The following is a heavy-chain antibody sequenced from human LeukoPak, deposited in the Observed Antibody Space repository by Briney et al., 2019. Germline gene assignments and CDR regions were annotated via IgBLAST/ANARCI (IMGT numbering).Heavy chain of an antibody. CDR2: IKSKTDGGTT. CDR3: TTDLGRQLWLPHFDD. CDR1: GFTFSNAW. Sequence: GGSLRLSCAASGFTFSNAWMSWVRQAPGKGLEWVGRIKSKTDGGTTDYAAPVKVRFTISKDDSKNTLYLQMNRPKTEDTSEYYCTTDLGRQLWLPHFDDWGQGTLVTASS. D-gene: IGHD5-18*01. J-gene: IGHJ4*03. V-gene: IGHV3-15*01.